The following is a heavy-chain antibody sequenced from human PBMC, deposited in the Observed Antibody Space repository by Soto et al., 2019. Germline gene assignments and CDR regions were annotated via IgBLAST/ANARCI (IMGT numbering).Heavy chain of an antibody. J-gene: IGHJ5*02. CDR2: IYYDGST. D-gene: IGHD3-10*01. V-gene: IGHV4-31*03. CDR3: ARGLGSGTIFWFDP. CDR1: GGSITSGGYF. Sequence: SETLSLTCTVSGGSITSGGYFWSWIRQHPGKGLEWIGYIYYDGSTYYSPSLKSRLTISTDTSKNQFSLKLSSVTAADTAVYYCARGLGSGTIFWFDPWGQGTLVTVSS.